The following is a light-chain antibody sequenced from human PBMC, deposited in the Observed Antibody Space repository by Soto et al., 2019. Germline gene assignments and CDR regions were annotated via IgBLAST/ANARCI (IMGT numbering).Light chain of an antibody. CDR3: QSYAASDVII. CDR2: DDS. V-gene: IGLV6-57*04. CDR1: SGSIVSNY. Sequence: NFMLTQPPSVSESPGKTVTISCTRSSGSIVSNYVHWYQQRPGSAPSTIISDDSQRPSGVPDRFSGSIDHSSNSAFLTISGLRTEDEADYYCQSYAASDVIIFGGGTQLTVL. J-gene: IGLJ2*01.